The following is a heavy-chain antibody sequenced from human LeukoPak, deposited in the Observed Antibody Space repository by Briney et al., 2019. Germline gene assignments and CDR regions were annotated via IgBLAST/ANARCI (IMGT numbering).Heavy chain of an antibody. CDR1: GYTFTTYY. CDR3: ARSDYCSSTSCYMHY. D-gene: IGHD2-2*02. J-gene: IGHJ4*02. V-gene: IGHV1-46*01. CDR2: INPSGGST. Sequence: ASVKVSCKASGYTFTTYYMHWVRQAPGQGLEWMGIINPSGGSTSYAQKFQGRVTMTRDTSTSTVYMELSSPRFEDTAVYYCARSDYCSSTSCYMHYWGQGTLVTVSS.